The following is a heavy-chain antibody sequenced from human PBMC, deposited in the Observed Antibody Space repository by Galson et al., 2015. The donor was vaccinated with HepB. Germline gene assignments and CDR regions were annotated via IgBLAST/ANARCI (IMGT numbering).Heavy chain of an antibody. Sequence: QSGAEVKKPGESLRISCKGSGYSFPSYWISWVRQMPGKGLEWMGRIDPSDSYTNYSSSFQGHVTISADKSISTAYLQWSSLKASDTAMYYCAMTKQGYCSSTSCSNGAFDIWGQGTMVTVSS. V-gene: IGHV5-10-1*01. D-gene: IGHD2-2*01. CDR1: GYSFPSYW. J-gene: IGHJ3*02. CDR3: AMTKQGYCSSTSCSNGAFDI. CDR2: IDPSDSYT.